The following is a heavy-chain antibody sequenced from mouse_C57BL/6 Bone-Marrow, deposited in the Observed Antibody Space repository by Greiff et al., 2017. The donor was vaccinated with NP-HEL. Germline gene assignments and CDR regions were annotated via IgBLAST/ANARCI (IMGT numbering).Heavy chain of an antibody. D-gene: IGHD2-2*01. J-gene: IGHJ2*01. CDR3: ARHSLLWLRRRGFDY. CDR2: ISGGGGNT. CDR1: GFTFSSYT. Sequence: EVKLVESGGGLVKPGGSLKLSCAASGFTFSSYTMSWVRQTPEKRLEWVATISGGGGNTYYPDSVKGRFTIARDNAKHTLYLQMSSLRSEDTALYYCARHSLLWLRRRGFDYWGQGTTLTVSS. V-gene: IGHV5-9*01.